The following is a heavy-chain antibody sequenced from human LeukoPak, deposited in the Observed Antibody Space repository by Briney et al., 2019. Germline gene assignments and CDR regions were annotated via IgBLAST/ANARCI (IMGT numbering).Heavy chain of an antibody. CDR3: ASEQLLAVAGTRDAFDV. J-gene: IGHJ3*01. V-gene: IGHV1-46*01. CDR1: GYTFTSYY. Sequence: ASAKVSCKASGYTFTSYYMHWVRQAPGQGLEWMGIINPSGGSTSYAQKFQGRVTMTRDTSTSTVYMELSSLRSEDTAVYYCASEQLLAVAGTRDAFDVWGQGTMVTVSS. D-gene: IGHD6-19*01. CDR2: INPSGGST.